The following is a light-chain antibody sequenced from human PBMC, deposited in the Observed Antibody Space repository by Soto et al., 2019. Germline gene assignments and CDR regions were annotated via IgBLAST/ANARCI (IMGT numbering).Light chain of an antibody. Sequence: PGESATLSCRASQTVSITYLTWYQQKPGQAPRLLIYAASNRATGIPTRFSGSGSGTDFTLTISSLEPEDFGVYYCQQRSDWPPSLTFGGGTKVDIK. J-gene: IGKJ4*01. CDR2: AAS. CDR1: QTVSITY. CDR3: QQRSDWPPSLT. V-gene: IGKV3D-20*02.